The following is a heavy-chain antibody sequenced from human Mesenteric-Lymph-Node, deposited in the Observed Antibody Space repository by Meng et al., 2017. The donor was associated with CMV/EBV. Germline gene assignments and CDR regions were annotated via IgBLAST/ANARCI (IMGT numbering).Heavy chain of an antibody. J-gene: IGHJ6*02. CDR1: GFTFSNYW. CDR2: INSDGSST. CDR3: ARDWGYYDFWSAYHYGMDV. Sequence: GGSLRLSCAASGFTFSNYWMHWVRQAPGKGLVWVSRINSDGSSTTYADSVKGRFTISRDNAKNTLCLQMNSLRAEDTAVYYCARDWGYYDFWSAYHYGMDVWGQGTTVTAP. V-gene: IGHV3-74*01. D-gene: IGHD3-3*01.